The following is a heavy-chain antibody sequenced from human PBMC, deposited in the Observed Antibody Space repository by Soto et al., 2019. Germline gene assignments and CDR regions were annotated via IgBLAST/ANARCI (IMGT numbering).Heavy chain of an antibody. Sequence: ASVKVSCKASGYTITSYAMHWVRQAPGQRLEWMGWINAGNGNTKYSQKFQGRVTITRDTSASTAYMELSSLRSEDTAVYYCARDPVYCSSTSCYETYYYYYMDVWGKGTTVTVSS. CDR1: GYTITSYA. CDR3: ARDPVYCSSTSCYETYYYYYMDV. V-gene: IGHV1-3*01. CDR2: INAGNGNT. D-gene: IGHD2-2*01. J-gene: IGHJ6*03.